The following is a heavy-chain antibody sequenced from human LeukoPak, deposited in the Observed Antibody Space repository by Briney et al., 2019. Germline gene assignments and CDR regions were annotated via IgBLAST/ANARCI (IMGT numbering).Heavy chain of an antibody. V-gene: IGHV1-18*01. J-gene: IGHJ4*02. D-gene: IGHD2-2*01. CDR3: ARDGHSIVVVPAAVDY. CDR2: ISAYNGNT. CDR1: GYTFIDYY. Sequence: ASVKVSCKASGYTFIDYYMHWVRQAPGQGLEWMGWISAYNGNTNYAQKLQGRVTMTTDTSTSTAYMELRSLRSDDTAVYFCARDGHSIVVVPAAVDYWGQGTLVTVSS.